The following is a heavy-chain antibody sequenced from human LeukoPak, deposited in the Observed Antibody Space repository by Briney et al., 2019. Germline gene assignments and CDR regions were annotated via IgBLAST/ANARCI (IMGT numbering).Heavy chain of an antibody. CDR2: IYYSGST. CDR1: GGSISGSSYY. CDR3: ARPQRYSNYALDY. D-gene: IGHD4-11*01. J-gene: IGHJ4*02. V-gene: IGHV4-39*01. Sequence: PSKTLSLTCTVSGGSISGSSYYWGWIRQPPGKGLEWIGSIYYSGSTYYKPSLKSRVTMSVDTSKNRFSLKLSSVTAADTAVYYCARPQRYSNYALDYWGQGTLVTVSS.